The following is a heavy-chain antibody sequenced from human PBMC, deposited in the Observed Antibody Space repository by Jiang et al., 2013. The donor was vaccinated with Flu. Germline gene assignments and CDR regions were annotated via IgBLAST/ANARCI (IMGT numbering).Heavy chain of an antibody. V-gene: IGHV3-30*02. J-gene: IGHJ4*02. Sequence: QLVESGGGVVQPGGSLRLSCTASGFSFSYYGMHWVRQSPGKGLEWVASLWHDGSNKFYADSVRGRFTISRDNSENTLYLQMNSLRPEDTAVYYCATLRGSSYDTYLADYWGQGTLVTVSS. CDR1: GFSFSYYG. CDR2: LWHDGSNK. D-gene: IGHD3-9*01. CDR3: ATLRGSSYDTYLADY.